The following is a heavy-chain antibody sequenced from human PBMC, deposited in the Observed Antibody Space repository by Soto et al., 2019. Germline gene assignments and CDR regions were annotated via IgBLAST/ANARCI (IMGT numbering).Heavy chain of an antibody. CDR3: ANDRASPAPPMDV. D-gene: IGHD6-6*01. V-gene: IGHV3-23*01. J-gene: IGHJ6*02. CDR1: GFTFSSYA. CDR2: ISGSGGST. Sequence: GGSLRLSCAASGFTFSSYAMSWVRQAPGKGLEWVSAISGSGGSTYYADPVKGRFTISSDNSKNTLYLQMNSLRAEDTAVYYCANDRASPAPPMDVWGQGTTVTVSS.